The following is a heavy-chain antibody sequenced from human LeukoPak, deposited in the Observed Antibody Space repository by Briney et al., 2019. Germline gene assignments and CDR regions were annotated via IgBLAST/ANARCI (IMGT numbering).Heavy chain of an antibody. D-gene: IGHD2-2*01. CDR2: IYYSGST. V-gene: IGHV4-31*03. Sequence: SETLSLTCTVSGGSISRGGYYWSWIRQHPGKGLEWIGYIYYSGSTYYNPSLKSRVTISVDTSKNQFSLNLSSVTDADTAVYYCARDAGEYQLLWAYWGQGTLVTVSS. J-gene: IGHJ4*02. CDR1: GGSISRGGYY. CDR3: ARDAGEYQLLWAY.